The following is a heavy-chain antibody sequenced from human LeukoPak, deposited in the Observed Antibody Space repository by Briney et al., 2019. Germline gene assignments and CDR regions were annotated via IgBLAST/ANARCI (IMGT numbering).Heavy chain of an antibody. CDR2: IYYSGST. D-gene: IGHD3-22*01. V-gene: IGHV4-59*01. J-gene: IGHJ4*02. CDR1: GGSISSYY. Sequence: SETLSLTCTVSGGSISSYYWSWIRQPPGKGLEWIGYIYYSGSTNYNPSLKSRVTISVDTSKNQFSLKLSSVTAADTAMYYCASSSGYYYHYFDYWGQGTLVTVSS. CDR3: ASSSGYYYHYFDY.